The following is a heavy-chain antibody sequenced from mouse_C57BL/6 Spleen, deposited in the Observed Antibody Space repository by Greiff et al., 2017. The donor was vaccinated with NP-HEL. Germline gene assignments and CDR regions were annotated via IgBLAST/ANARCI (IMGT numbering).Heavy chain of an antibody. CDR1: GYTFTSYW. CDR2: IYPGSGST. Sequence: QVQLQQPGAELVKPGASVKMSCKASGYTFTSYWITWVKQRPGQGLEWIGDIYPGSGSTNYNEKFTSKATLTVDTSSSTAYMQLSSLTSEDSAVYYCARDGDYYYGSSYYYAMDYWGQGTSVTVSS. V-gene: IGHV1-55*01. D-gene: IGHD1-1*01. J-gene: IGHJ4*01. CDR3: ARDGDYYYGSSYYYAMDY.